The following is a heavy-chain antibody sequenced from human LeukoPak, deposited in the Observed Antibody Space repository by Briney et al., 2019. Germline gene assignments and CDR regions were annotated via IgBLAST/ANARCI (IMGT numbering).Heavy chain of an antibody. Sequence: GRSLRLSCAASGCTFSTSIMHWVRQAPGKGLEWVAVISYDGNNKYYADSVKGRFTISRDNSKSTMYVQMNSLRAEDTAVYYCAKEVTAAGGNFEYWGQGTLLTVSS. CDR2: ISYDGNNK. CDR3: AKEVTAAGGNFEY. CDR1: GCTFSTSI. V-gene: IGHV3-30*18. J-gene: IGHJ4*02. D-gene: IGHD6-13*01.